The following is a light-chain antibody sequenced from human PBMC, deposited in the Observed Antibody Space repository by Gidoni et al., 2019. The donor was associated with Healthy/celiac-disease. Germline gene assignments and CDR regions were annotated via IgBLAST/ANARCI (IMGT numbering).Light chain of an antibody. CDR2: GNS. CDR3: QSYDSSLSGVV. V-gene: IGLV1-40*01. J-gene: IGLJ2*01. CDR1: SSNIGAGYA. Sequence: QSVLTQPPSMSEAPGQRVTISCTGSSSNIGAGYAVHWYQQLPGTAPKLLIYGNSNRPSGVPDRFSGSKSGTSASLAITGLQAEDEADYYCQSYDSSLSGVVFGGGTKLTVL.